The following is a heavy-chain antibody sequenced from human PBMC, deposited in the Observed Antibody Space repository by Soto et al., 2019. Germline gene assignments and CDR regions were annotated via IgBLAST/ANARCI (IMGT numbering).Heavy chain of an antibody. J-gene: IGHJ4*02. CDR3: ARESGDLTSNFDY. CDR2: ISNDGRGK. CDR1: GFTFTTYA. D-gene: IGHD3-10*01. V-gene: IGHV3-30*04. Sequence: GGSLRLSCAASGFTFTTYAIHWVRQAPGKGLEWVAVISNDGRGKYYGDSMKGRFTISRDNAKNSLYLEMNSLRAEDTAVYYCARESGDLTSNFDYWGQGTLVTVSS.